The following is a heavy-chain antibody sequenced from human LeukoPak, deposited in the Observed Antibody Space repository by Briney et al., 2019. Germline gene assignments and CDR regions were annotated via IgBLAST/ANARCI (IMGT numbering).Heavy chain of an antibody. D-gene: IGHD3-10*01. CDR2: INAGNGNT. CDR1: GYTFTSYA. CDR3: ARDAGTVVRGVIAPDAFDI. V-gene: IGHV1-3*01. Sequence: GASVKVSCKASGYTFTSYAMHWVRQAPGQRLEWMGWINAGNGNTKYSQKFQGRVTITRDTSASTAYMELSSLRSEDTAVYYCARDAGTVVRGVIAPDAFDIWGQGTMVTVSS. J-gene: IGHJ3*02.